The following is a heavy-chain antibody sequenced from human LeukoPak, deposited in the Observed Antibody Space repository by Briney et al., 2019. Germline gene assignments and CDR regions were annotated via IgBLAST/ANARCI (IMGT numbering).Heavy chain of an antibody. CDR3: ARLRGYTDGNPGY. V-gene: IGHV4-39*01. CDR1: GGSISSSSSYY. Sequence: SETLSLTCTVSGGSISSSSSYYWGWIRQPPGKGLEWIGSIYYTGDTYYKSSLKSRVTISVDTSKNQFSLKLSSVTAADTALYYCARLRGYTDGNPGYWGQGSLVTVSS. CDR2: IYYTGDT. J-gene: IGHJ4*02. D-gene: IGHD5-12*01.